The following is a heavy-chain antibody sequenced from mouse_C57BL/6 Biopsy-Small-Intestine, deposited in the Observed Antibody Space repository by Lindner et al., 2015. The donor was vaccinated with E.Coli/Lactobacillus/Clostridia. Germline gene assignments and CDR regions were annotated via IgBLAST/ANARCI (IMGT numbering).Heavy chain of an antibody. CDR2: ILPGSGRT. CDR1: GYTFTNYW. V-gene: IGHV1-63*01. D-gene: IGHD1-1*01. CDR3: ARCGILRDAMDY. J-gene: IGHJ4*01. Sequence: VQLQESGAELVRPGTSVKMSCKASGYTFTNYWIGWAKQRPGHGLEWIGEILPGSGRTNYNEKFKGQATFTAPTSSSTAYMQLSGLTTEDSAIYYCARCGILRDAMDYWGQGASVTVSS.